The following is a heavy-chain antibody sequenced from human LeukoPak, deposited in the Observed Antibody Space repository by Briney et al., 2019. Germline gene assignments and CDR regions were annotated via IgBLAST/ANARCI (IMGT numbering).Heavy chain of an antibody. V-gene: IGHV3-33*01. CDR3: ARDRWELLRGLDY. CDR1: GFTFSSYG. J-gene: IGHJ4*02. CDR2: IWYDGSNR. Sequence: GGSLRLSCAASGFTFSSYGMHWVRQAPGKGLEWVAVIWYDGSNRYYADSVKGRFTISRDNSKNTLYLQMNSLRAEDTAVYYCARDRWELLRGLDYWGQGTLVTVSS. D-gene: IGHD1-26*01.